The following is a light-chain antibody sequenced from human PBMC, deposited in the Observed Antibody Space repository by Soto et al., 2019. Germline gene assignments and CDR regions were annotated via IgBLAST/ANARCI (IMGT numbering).Light chain of an antibody. CDR2: TGS. CDR3: QQANSFPLT. J-gene: IGKJ4*01. V-gene: IGKV1-12*01. CDR1: QGISNW. Sequence: DLQMTQSPSSVSASVGDRVSITCRACQGISNWLAWYQQKPGRAPKLLIYTGSSLQSGVPSRFSGTGSGTDFTLTISSLQPEDVATYYCQQANSFPLTFGGGTKVEIK.